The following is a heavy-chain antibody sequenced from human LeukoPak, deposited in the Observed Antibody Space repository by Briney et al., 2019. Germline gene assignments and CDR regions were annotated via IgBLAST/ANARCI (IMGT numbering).Heavy chain of an antibody. Sequence: WVSVKVSCKASGYTFTSYDINWVRQATGQGLEWMGWMNPNSGNTGYAQKFQGRVTMTRNTSISTAYMELSSLRSEDTAVYYCARGSSGFDWLFSMDVWGKGTTVTISS. V-gene: IGHV1-8*01. D-gene: IGHD3-9*01. CDR2: MNPNSGNT. CDR3: ARGSSGFDWLFSMDV. J-gene: IGHJ6*04. CDR1: GYTFTSYD.